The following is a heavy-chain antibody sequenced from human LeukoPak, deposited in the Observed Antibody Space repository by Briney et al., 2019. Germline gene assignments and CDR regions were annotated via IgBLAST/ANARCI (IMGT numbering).Heavy chain of an antibody. J-gene: IGHJ4*02. CDR2: ISWNSGSI. CDR1: GFTFDDYA. D-gene: IGHD2-15*01. Sequence: GGSLRLSCAASGFTFDDYAMHWVRQAPGKGLEWVSGISWNSGSIGYADSVKGRFTISRDNAKNSLYLQMSSLRAEDTALYYCAKSGKKDRGFFDYWGQGTLVTVSS. CDR3: AKSGKKDRGFFDY. V-gene: IGHV3-9*01.